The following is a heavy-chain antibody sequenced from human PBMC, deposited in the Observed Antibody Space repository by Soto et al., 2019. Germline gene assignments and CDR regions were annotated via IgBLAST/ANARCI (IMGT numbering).Heavy chain of an antibody. D-gene: IGHD2-2*01. Sequence: SETLSLTCTVSGGSISSYYWSWIRQPPGKGLEWIGYIYYSGSTNYDPSLKSRVTISVDTSKNQFSLKLSSVTAADTAVYYCARVGYCSSTSCYWDGMDVWGQGTTVTVSS. V-gene: IGHV4-59*01. CDR1: GGSISSYY. J-gene: IGHJ6*02. CDR3: ARVGYCSSTSCYWDGMDV. CDR2: IYYSGST.